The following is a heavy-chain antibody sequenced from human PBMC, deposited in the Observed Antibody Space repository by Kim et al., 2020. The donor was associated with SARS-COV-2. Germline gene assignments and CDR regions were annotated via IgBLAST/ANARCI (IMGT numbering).Heavy chain of an antibody. J-gene: IGHJ6*02. CDR1: GGSFSGYY. Sequence: SETLSLTCAVYGGSFSGYYWSWIRQPPGKGLEWIGEINNSGSTNYNPSLKSRVTISVDTSKNQFSLKLSTVTAADTAVYYCALLQGAAAGKGAGWYYYYGMDVWVQRTTVTVSS. D-gene: IGHD6-13*01. CDR3: ALLQGAAAGKGAGWYYYYGMDV. V-gene: IGHV4-34*01. CDR2: INNSGST.